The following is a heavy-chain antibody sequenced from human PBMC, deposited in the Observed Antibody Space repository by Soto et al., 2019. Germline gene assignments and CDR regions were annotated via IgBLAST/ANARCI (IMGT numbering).Heavy chain of an antibody. J-gene: IGHJ6*04. CDR3: ARAMSSYGPPYGMDV. CDR2: IYYSGST. V-gene: IGHV4-59*01. CDR1: GGSISSYY. D-gene: IGHD5-18*01. Sequence: SETLSLTCTVSGGSISSYYWSWIRQPPGKGLEWIGYIYYSGSTNYNPSLKSRVTISVDTSKNQFSLKLSSVTAADTAVYYCARAMSSYGPPYGMDVWGKGTTVTVSS.